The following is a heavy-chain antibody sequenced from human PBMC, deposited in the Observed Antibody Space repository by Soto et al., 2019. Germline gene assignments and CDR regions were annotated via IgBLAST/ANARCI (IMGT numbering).Heavy chain of an antibody. CDR2: ISSSSSTI. J-gene: IGHJ5*02. CDR1: GFTFSSYS. D-gene: IGHD3-10*01. Sequence: GSLRLSCAASGFTFSSYSMNWVRQAPGKGLEWVSYISSSSSTIYYADSVKGRFTISRDNAKNSLYLQMNSLRAEDTAVYYCASTPFMVRGNWFDPWGQGTLVTVSS. CDR3: ASTPFMVRGNWFDP. V-gene: IGHV3-48*01.